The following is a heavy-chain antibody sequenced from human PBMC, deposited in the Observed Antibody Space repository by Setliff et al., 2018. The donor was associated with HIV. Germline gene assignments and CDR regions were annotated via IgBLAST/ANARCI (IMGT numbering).Heavy chain of an antibody. J-gene: IGHJ3*01. CDR1: GFTFSSHG. CDR2: IDGTYT. CDR3: AKDGSRELNYAVF. Sequence: GGSLRLSCEASGFTFSSHGMHWLRQAPGKGLEWVAVIDGTYTFYADSVKGRFTISRDNSKNTLYLQMNSLRAEDTAVYYCAKDGSRELNYAVFWGQGTMVTVS. V-gene: IGHV3-30*06. D-gene: IGHD2-2*01.